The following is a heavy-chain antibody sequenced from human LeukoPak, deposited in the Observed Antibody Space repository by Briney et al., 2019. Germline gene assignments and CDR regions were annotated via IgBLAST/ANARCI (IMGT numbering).Heavy chain of an antibody. Sequence: PGGSLRLSCAASGFTFSRYWMSWIRQPPGKGLEWIGEINHSGSTNYNPSLKSRVTISVDTSKNQFSLKLSSVTAADTAVYYCAGNDYGDYWGQGTLVTVSS. J-gene: IGHJ4*02. CDR1: GFTFSRYW. CDR2: INHSGST. V-gene: IGHV4-34*08. CDR3: AGNDYGDY.